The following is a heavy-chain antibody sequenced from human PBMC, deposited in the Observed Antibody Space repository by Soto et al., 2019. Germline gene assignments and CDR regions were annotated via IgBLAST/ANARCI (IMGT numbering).Heavy chain of an antibody. V-gene: IGHV3-21*06. Sequence: GGSLSLSCAASGFTFSRFTMNWVRPAPGKGLERVSAVSSNSAYIYYADSVRGRFTISRDNAMTSMYLQMDSLRAEDTDVYYCARDAGGVSSSEGWFDPWGQGTLVTVSS. CDR3: ARDAGGVSSSEGWFDP. J-gene: IGHJ5*02. CDR2: VSSNSAYI. D-gene: IGHD6-6*01. CDR1: GFTFSRFT.